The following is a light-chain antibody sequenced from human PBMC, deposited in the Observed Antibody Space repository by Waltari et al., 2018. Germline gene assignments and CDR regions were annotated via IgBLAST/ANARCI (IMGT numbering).Light chain of an antibody. J-gene: IGLJ1*01. CDR3: CSHAGSSIYV. Sequence: QSALTQPASVSGSPGQSITISCTGTSSDVGCYNLVSWYQQHPGKAPKLMIYEVTERPSGVSNRFSGSKSDNTASLTISGLQAEDEADYYCCSHAGSSIYVFGTGTKVTIL. CDR1: SSDVGCYNL. CDR2: EVT. V-gene: IGLV2-23*02.